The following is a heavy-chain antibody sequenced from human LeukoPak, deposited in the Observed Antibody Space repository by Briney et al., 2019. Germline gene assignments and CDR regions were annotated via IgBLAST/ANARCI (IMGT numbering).Heavy chain of an antibody. V-gene: IGHV1-46*01. D-gene: IGHD4/OR15-4a*01. CDR1: GYTFTSYG. J-gene: IGHJ4*02. Sequence: ASVKVSCKASGYTFTSYGISWVRQAPGQGLEWMGIINPGGGSTTYSQKFQDRATMTRDTSTNTVYMELSSLRSDDTAVYYCARDGRMTVANPNYFDSWGQGTLVTVSS. CDR2: INPGGGST. CDR3: ARDGRMTVANPNYFDS.